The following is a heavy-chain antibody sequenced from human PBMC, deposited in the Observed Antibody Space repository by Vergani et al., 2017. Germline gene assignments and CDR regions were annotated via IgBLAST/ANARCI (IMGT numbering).Heavy chain of an antibody. CDR1: GYSFTSYW. CDR2: IYPGDSDT. V-gene: IGHV5-51*01. D-gene: IGHD2-2*01. J-gene: IGHJ5*02. CDR3: ARRRAVVVPAASFGGRGDSVYPSNWFDP. Sequence: EVQLVQSGAEVKKPGESLKISCKGSGYSFTSYWIGWVRQMPGKGLEWMGIIYPGDSDTRYSPSFQGQVTISADKSISTAYLQWSSLKASDTAMYYCARRRAVVVPAASFGGRGDSVYPSNWFDPWGQGTLVTVSS.